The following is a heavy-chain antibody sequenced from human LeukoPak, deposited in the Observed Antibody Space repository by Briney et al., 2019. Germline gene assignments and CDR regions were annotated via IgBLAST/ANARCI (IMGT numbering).Heavy chain of an antibody. CDR3: ASPRGELRAFDI. CDR2: IRSSSSYT. D-gene: IGHD1-26*01. V-gene: IGHV3-11*03. Sequence: GGCLRLSCAASGFTFSDYYMSWIRQAPGKGLEWGSYIRSSSSYTNYAGSVKGRFTISRDNAKNSLYLQMNSLRAEDTAVYYCASPRGELRAFDIWGQGTMVTVSS. CDR1: GFTFSDYY. J-gene: IGHJ3*02.